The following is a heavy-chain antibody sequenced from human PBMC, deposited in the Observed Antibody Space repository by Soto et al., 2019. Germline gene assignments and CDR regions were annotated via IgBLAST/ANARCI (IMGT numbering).Heavy chain of an antibody. Sequence: GGSLSLSVAASGFPFSSYAMSWARQAPGKGLEWVSAFRGRGGSTYHADSVKGRFTISRDNSKNTLYLQMNSLRAEDTAVYYCAPRLYYYDSSGYGRRAFDYWGQGTLVTVSS. J-gene: IGHJ4*02. V-gene: IGHV3-23*01. D-gene: IGHD3-22*01. CDR1: GFPFSSYA. CDR2: FRGRGGST. CDR3: APRLYYYDSSGYGRRAFDY.